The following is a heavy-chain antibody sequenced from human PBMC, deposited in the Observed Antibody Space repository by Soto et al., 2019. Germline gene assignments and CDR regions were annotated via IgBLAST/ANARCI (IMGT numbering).Heavy chain of an antibody. D-gene: IGHD3-22*01. CDR1: GYTFTSYS. CDR2: ISAYNGNT. J-gene: IGHJ5*02. V-gene: IGHV1-18*04. CDR3: ARVGRQYYYDGFPVS. Sequence: ASVKVSCKASGYTFTSYSIGWVRQAPGQGLEWVGWISAYNGNTNYAQKLQGRVTMTTDTSTSTAYMELRSLRPDDTAVYYCARVGRQYYYDGFPVSWGQGTLVTVSS.